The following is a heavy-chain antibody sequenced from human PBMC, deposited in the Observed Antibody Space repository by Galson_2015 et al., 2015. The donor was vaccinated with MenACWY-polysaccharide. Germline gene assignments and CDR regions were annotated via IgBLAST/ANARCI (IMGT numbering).Heavy chain of an antibody. D-gene: IGHD3-10*01. CDR1: GFTFSNYW. CDR3: ARSWFGEEDAFDT. V-gene: IGHV3-7*01. Sequence: SLRLSCAASGFTFSNYWMSWVRQAPGKGLEWVANIKGDGSVKNYVDSVRGRFTISSDDATNSVFLQMSSLTGEDTAVCFCARSWFGEEDAFDTWGQGTMVTVST. J-gene: IGHJ3*02. CDR2: IKGDGSVK.